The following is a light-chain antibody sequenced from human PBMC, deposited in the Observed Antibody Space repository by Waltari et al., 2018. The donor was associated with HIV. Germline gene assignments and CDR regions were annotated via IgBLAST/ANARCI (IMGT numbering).Light chain of an antibody. J-gene: IGLJ2*01. CDR3: SSYTSSSALYVV. V-gene: IGLV2-14*03. CDR2: DVS. CDR1: RSAVGGYTY. Sequence: QSALTQPASVSGSPGQSTHSPCPGTRSAVGGYTYVSWYQQHPGKAPKLKIYDVSNRPSGVSNRFSGSKSGNTASLTSSGLQAEDEADYYCSSYTSSSALYVVFGGGTKLTGL.